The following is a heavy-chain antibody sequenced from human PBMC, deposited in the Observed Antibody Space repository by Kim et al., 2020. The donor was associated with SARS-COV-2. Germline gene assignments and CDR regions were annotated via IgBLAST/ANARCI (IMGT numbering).Heavy chain of an antibody. Sequence: KDGGTTTYADSVKGRFTITRDNAKNTVYLQLNSLRVDDTAVYYCVRGMPSYWGQGALVTVSS. D-gene: IGHD2-2*01. CDR3: VRGMPSY. CDR2: KDGGTT. J-gene: IGHJ4*02. V-gene: IGHV3-74*01.